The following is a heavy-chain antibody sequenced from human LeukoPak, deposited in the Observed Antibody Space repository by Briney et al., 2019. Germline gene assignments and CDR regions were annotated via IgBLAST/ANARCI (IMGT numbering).Heavy chain of an antibody. CDR1: GFTFSSYA. V-gene: IGHV3-30-3*01. D-gene: IGHD3-16*01. J-gene: IGHJ4*02. Sequence: GGSLRLSCAASGFTFSSYAMHWVRQAPGKGLEWVAVISYDGSNKYYADSVMGRFTISRDNSKNTLYLQMNSLRAEDTAVYYCAKVWSEGDFDYWGQGTLVTASS. CDR3: AKVWSEGDFDY. CDR2: ISYDGSNK.